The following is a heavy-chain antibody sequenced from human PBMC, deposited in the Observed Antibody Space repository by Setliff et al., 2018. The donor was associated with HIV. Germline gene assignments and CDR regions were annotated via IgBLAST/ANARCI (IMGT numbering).Heavy chain of an antibody. Sequence: ASVKVSCKASGHTFSNSDIHWVRRATGQGLEWMGWMNPNTGVAGYALKFQGRVTMTRDASISTAYMELSSLTSEDTAAYWCASGKGVGGVIITGGLDVWGKGTTVTVSS. CDR1: GHTFSNSD. V-gene: IGHV1-8*01. CDR3: ASGKGVGGVIITGGLDV. CDR2: MNPNTGVA. D-gene: IGHD3-10*01. J-gene: IGHJ6*04.